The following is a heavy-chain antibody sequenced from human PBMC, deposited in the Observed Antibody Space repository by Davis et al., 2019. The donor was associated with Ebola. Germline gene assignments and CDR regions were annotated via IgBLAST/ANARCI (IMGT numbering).Heavy chain of an antibody. J-gene: IGHJ6*02. CDR2: ISSSSSYI. CDR1: GFTFSNAW. D-gene: IGHD5-18*01. CDR3: ATSYGPYYYYGMDV. V-gene: IGHV3-21*01. Sequence: GESLKISCAASGFTFSNAWMNWVRQAPGKGLEWVSSISSSSSYIYYADSVKGRFTISRDNAKNSLYLQMNSLRAEDTAVYYCATSYGPYYYYGMDVWGQGTTVTVSS.